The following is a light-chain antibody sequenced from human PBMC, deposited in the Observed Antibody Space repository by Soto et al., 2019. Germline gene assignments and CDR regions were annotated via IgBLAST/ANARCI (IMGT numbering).Light chain of an antibody. CDR1: QSISSNY. Sequence: EIVLTQSPGTLSLSPGERATLSCRASQSISSNYLAWHQQKPGQAPRILIYGASNRATGVPDKFSGSGSGTDFTLTIDRLDPEDFAVYYCQQYDNFPRTFGPGTKVEFK. V-gene: IGKV3-20*01. CDR2: GAS. J-gene: IGKJ1*01. CDR3: QQYDNFPRT.